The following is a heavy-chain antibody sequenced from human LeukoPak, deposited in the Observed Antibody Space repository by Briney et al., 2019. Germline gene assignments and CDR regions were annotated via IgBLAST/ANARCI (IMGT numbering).Heavy chain of an antibody. J-gene: IGHJ4*02. CDR3: AREQSSGPVN. D-gene: IGHD6-19*01. Sequence: PSETLSLTCAVYGGSFSGYYWSWIRQPPGKGLEWIGYIYYSGSTNYNPSLKSRVTISVDTSKNQFSLKLSSVTAADTAVYYCAREQSSGPVNWGQGTLVTVSS. V-gene: IGHV4-59*01. CDR2: IYYSGST. CDR1: GGSFSGYY.